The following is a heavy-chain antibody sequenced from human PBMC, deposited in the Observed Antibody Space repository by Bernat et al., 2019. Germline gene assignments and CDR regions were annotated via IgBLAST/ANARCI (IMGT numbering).Heavy chain of an antibody. CDR1: GFTFSSYA. V-gene: IGHV3-23*01. CDR3: AKVLTGYYYYMDV. J-gene: IGHJ6*03. CDR2: IGRSGTNT. Sequence: EVQLLESGGDLIQPGGSLRLSCVASGFTFSSYAMSWVRQAPGKGLEWVSGIGRSGTNTYYADSVKGRFTISRDNSKNTVYLQMNSLRADDTAVYYCAKVLTGYYYYMDVWGKGTTVTVSS.